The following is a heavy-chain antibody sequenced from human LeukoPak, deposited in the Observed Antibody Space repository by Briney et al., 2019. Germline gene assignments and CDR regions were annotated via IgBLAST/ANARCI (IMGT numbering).Heavy chain of an antibody. V-gene: IGHV4-38-2*02. J-gene: IGHJ4*02. D-gene: IGHD6-19*01. Sequence: SETLSLTCTVSGYSISSGYYWGWIRQPPGKGLEWIGSIYHSGSTYYNPSLKSRVTISVDTSKNQFSLKLSSVTAADTAVYYCATGKQWLVEGSFAYWGQGTLVTVSS. CDR1: GYSISSGYY. CDR2: IYHSGST. CDR3: ATGKQWLVEGSFAY.